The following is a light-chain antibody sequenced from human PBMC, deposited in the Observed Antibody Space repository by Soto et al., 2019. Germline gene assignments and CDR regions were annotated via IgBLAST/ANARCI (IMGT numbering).Light chain of an antibody. CDR2: GAS. CDR1: QSVSSN. CDR3: QHYNNWPRT. J-gene: IGKJ1*01. Sequence: EIVMTQSPATLSVSQGERATLSCRASQSVSSNLAWYQQKPGQAPRLLIYGASTRATGIPARFSGSGSVTEFTLTISSLQSEDFAVYYCQHYNNWPRTFGQGTKVEIK. V-gene: IGKV3-15*01.